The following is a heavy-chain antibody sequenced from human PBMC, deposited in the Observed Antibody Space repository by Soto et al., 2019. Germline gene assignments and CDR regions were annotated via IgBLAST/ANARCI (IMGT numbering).Heavy chain of an antibody. CDR1: GYTFISYA. V-gene: IGHV1-3*01. CDR2: INAGNGNT. CDR3: ARPGSYMLVAFDL. J-gene: IGHJ3*01. Sequence: QVQLVQSGAEVKKPGASVNISCKASGYTFISYAIHWARQAPGQRLEWMGWINAGNGNTKYSQKFQGRVNITRETSASTVYMELSSLRPEDTATYSCARPGSYMLVAFDLWGQGTTVTVSS. D-gene: IGHD3-10*02.